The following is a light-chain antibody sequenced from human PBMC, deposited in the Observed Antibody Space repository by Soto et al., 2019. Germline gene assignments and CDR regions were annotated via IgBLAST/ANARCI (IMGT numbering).Light chain of an antibody. CDR2: GAS. J-gene: IGKJ2*01. V-gene: IGKV3-20*01. CDR3: QQYDTSAT. Sequence: EIVLTQSPGTLSLSPGERATLSCRASRSVSASYLAWYQQKPGQAPRLLIYGASSRPTGFPDRFSGSGSGTDFTLTISRLEPEDSAVYYCQQYDTSATFGQGTKLEI. CDR1: RSVSASY.